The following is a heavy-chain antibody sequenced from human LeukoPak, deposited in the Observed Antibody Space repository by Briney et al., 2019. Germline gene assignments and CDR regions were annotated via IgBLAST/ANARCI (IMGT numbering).Heavy chain of an antibody. D-gene: IGHD2-15*01. J-gene: IGHJ3*02. Sequence: GGSLRLSCAASGFPVSSNYMSWVRQAPGKGLEWVSVFYSGGSTYYADSVKGRFTISRDNSKNTLYLQMNSLRAEDTAVYYCARLGYCSGGSCYSQAFDIWGQGTMVTVSS. V-gene: IGHV3-53*01. CDR2: FYSGGST. CDR3: ARLGYCSGGSCYSQAFDI. CDR1: GFPVSSNY.